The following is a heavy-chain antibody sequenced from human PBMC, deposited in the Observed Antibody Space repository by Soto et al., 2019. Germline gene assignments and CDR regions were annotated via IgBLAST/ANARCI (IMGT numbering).Heavy chain of an antibody. Sequence: GGSLRFSCAASGLTFSDFAIAWVRQAPGKGLEWVSSASGSASGTYYADSVKGRFTISRDNFKNTLFLHMTNLRAGDTALYFCAKGRPGVAAAPDNLGQGTLVTASS. CDR3: AKGRPGVAAAPDN. CDR1: GLTFSDFA. V-gene: IGHV3-23*01. D-gene: IGHD2-21*01. CDR2: ASGSASGT. J-gene: IGHJ4*01.